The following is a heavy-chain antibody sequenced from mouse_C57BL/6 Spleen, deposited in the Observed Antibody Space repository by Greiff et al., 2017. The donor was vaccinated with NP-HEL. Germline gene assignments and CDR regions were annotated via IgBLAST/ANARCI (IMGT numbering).Heavy chain of an antibody. Sequence: EVKLQESGPELVKPGASVKISCKASGYSFTDYNMNWVKQSNGKSLEWIGVINPNYGTTSYNQKFKGKATLTVDQSSSTAYMQLNSLTSEDSAVYYCAKEGILYYYAMDYWGQGTSVTVSS. V-gene: IGHV1-39*01. CDR3: AKEGILYYYAMDY. J-gene: IGHJ4*01. CDR1: GYSFTDYN. CDR2: INPNYGTT.